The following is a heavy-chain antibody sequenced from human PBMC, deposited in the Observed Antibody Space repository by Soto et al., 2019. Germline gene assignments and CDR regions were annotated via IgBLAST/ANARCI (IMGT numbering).Heavy chain of an antibody. CDR2: INHSGST. Sequence: PSETLSLTCAVYGGSFSGYYWSWIRQPPGKGLEWIGEINHSGSTNYNPSLKSRVTISVDTSKNQSSLKLSSVTAADTAVYYCARRASYMDVWGKGTTVTVSS. CDR3: ARRASYMDV. V-gene: IGHV4-34*01. CDR1: GGSFSGYY. J-gene: IGHJ6*03.